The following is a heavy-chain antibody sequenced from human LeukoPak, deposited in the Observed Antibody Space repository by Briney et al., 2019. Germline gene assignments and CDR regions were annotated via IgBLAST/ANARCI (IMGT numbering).Heavy chain of an antibody. CDR3: ATVFEH. CDR1: GFTFSSYA. CDR2: ISSSSSYI. Sequence: GGSLRLSCAASGFTFSSYAMSWVRQAPGKGLEWVSSISSSSSYIYYTDSVKGRFTISKDDAKNTVYLQMNSLRAEDTAVYYCATVFEHWGQGTLVTVSS. D-gene: IGHD1-14*01. V-gene: IGHV3-21*01. J-gene: IGHJ4*02.